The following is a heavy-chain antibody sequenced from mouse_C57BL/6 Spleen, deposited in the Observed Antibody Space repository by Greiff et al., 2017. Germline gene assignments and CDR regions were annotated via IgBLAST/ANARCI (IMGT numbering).Heavy chain of an antibody. Sequence: EVQLQESGTVLARPGASVKMSCKTSGYTFTSYWMHWVKQRPGQGLEWIGAIYPGNSDTSYNQKFKGKAKLTAVTSASTAYMELSSLTNEDSAVYYCTTAYYSNYGGPDYWGQGTTLTVSS. CDR3: TTAYYSNYGGPDY. CDR2: IYPGNSDT. CDR1: GYTFTSYW. J-gene: IGHJ2*01. D-gene: IGHD2-5*01. V-gene: IGHV1-5*01.